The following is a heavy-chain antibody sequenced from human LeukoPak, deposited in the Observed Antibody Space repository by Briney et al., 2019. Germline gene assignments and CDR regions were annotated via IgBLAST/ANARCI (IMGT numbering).Heavy chain of an antibody. CDR3: ARGSSWYYYYYYYMDV. D-gene: IGHD6-13*01. Sequence: GSLRLSCAGSGFTFSSYSMNWVRQAPGKGLEWIGSIYYSGSTYYNPSLKSRVTMSVDTSKNQFSLKLSSVTAADTAVYYCARGSSWYYYYYYYMDVWGKGTTVTISS. V-gene: IGHV4-39*07. CDR2: IYYSGST. J-gene: IGHJ6*03. CDR1: GFTFSSYS.